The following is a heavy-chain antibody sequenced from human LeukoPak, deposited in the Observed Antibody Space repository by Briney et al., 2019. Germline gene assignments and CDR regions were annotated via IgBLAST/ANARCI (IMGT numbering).Heavy chain of an antibody. V-gene: IGHV3-23*01. CDR1: GFTFSSYA. Sequence: PGGSLRLSCAASGFTFSSYAMSWVRQAPGKGLEWVSAISGSGGSTYYADSVKGRFTISRDNSKNTLYLQMNSLRAEDTAVYYCAKDVYAGSGSYYVYGMDVWGQGTTVTVSS. J-gene: IGHJ6*02. CDR2: ISGSGGST. CDR3: AKDVYAGSGSYYVYGMDV. D-gene: IGHD3-10*01.